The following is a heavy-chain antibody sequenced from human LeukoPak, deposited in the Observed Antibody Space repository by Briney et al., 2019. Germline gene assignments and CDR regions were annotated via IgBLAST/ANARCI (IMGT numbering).Heavy chain of an antibody. J-gene: IGHJ4*02. V-gene: IGHV4-39*01. CDR3: ARRATVTSHYFDF. CDR2: IFYSGST. D-gene: IGHD4-17*01. CDR1: GGSISSSSYY. Sequence: SETLSLTCTVSGGSISSSSYYWGWIRQPPRKGLEWIGSIFYSGSTYYTPSLKSRVTISVGTSKNQFSLRLSSVTAADTAVYYCARRATVTSHYFDFWGQGNLVTVSS.